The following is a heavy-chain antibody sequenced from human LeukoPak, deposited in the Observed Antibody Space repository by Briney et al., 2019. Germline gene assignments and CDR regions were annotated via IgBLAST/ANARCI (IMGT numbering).Heavy chain of an antibody. CDR3: ARGASYGDPVYYFDY. J-gene: IGHJ4*02. CDR2: IYYSGST. Sequence: SETLSLTCTVSGGSISSGDYYWSWIRQPPGKGLEWIGYIYYSGSTYYDPSLKSRVSISVDTSKNQFSLKLNSVTAADTAVYYCARGASYGDPVYYFDYWGQGTLVTVSS. CDR1: GGSISSGDYY. V-gene: IGHV4-30-4*01. D-gene: IGHD2-21*02.